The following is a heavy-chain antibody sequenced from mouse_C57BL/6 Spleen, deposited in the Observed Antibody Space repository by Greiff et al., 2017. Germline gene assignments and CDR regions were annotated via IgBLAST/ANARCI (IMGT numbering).Heavy chain of an antibody. J-gene: IGHJ1*03. V-gene: IGHV1-82*01. CDR1: CYAFSSSW. Sequence: QVQLQQSGPELVKPGASVKISCKASCYAFSSSWMNWVKQRPGKGLEWIGRIYPGDGDTNYNGKFKGKATLTADKSSSTAYMQLSSLTSEDSAVYFCAAYGTGYFDVWGTGTTVTVSS. CDR2: IYPGDGDT. D-gene: IGHD1-1*01. CDR3: AAYGTGYFDV.